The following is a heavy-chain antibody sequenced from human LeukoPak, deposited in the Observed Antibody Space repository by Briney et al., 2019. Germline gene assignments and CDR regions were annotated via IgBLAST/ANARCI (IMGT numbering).Heavy chain of an antibody. CDR3: ARGPLRYCTSGVCYRYGMDV. Sequence: PSETLSLTCAVYGGSFSGYYWSWIRQPPGKGLEWIGEINHSGSTNYNPSLKSRVTISVDTSKNQFSLKLSSVTAADTAVYYCARGPLRYCTSGVCYRYGMDVWGQGTTVTVSS. J-gene: IGHJ6*02. V-gene: IGHV4-34*01. CDR1: GGSFSGYY. CDR2: INHSGST. D-gene: IGHD2-8*01.